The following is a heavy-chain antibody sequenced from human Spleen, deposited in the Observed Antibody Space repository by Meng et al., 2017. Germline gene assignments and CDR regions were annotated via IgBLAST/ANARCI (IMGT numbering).Heavy chain of an antibody. Sequence: GSLRLSCAVYGGSFSGYYWSWIRQPPGKGLEWIGEINHSGSTNYNPSLKSRVTISVDTSKNQFSLKLSSVTDADTAVYYCARRLFFGTVLWFDYWGQGTLVTVSS. V-gene: IGHV4-34*01. CDR1: GGSFSGYY. J-gene: IGHJ4*02. CDR3: ARRLFFGTVLWFDY. CDR2: INHSGST. D-gene: IGHD3-3*01.